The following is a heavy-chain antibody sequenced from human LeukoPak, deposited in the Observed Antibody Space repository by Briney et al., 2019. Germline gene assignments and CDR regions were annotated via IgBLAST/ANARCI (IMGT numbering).Heavy chain of an antibody. CDR3: ARGRVSSSTWYSTYYYLFYMDF. D-gene: IGHD1-1*01. CDR1: DDSITMYY. V-gene: IGHV4-59*01. CDR2: VDHTGST. Sequence: SETLSLTCTVSDDSITMYYWTWIRQPPGKGLEWIGYVDHTGSTKFNPSLNGRVSISRDTSKNFFSLRLRSVTAADTAVYFCARGRVSSSTWYSTYYYLFYMDFWGKGTTVTVSS. J-gene: IGHJ6*03.